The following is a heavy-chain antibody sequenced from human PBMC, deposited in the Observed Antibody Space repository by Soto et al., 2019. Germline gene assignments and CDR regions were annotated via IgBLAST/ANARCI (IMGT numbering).Heavy chain of an antibody. V-gene: IGHV3-23*01. J-gene: IGHJ4*02. CDR1: GITFSSHA. D-gene: IGHD3-22*01. CDR2: VSGSGAST. Sequence: EVQLLQSGGGVVQPGGSLRLSCAASGITFSSHAMNWVRQAPGRGVEWVSPVSGSGASTYYADSVKGRFTISRDNSRNTLYLQMHGLRSGDTAIYYCVKDLRDNSSAYYGPRFDHWGQGDLVLVSS. CDR3: VKDLRDNSSAYYGPRFDH.